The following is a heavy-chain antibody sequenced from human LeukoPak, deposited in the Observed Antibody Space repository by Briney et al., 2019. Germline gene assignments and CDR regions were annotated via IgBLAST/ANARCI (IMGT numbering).Heavy chain of an antibody. V-gene: IGHV3-33*01. CDR1: GFTFSRNG. J-gene: IGHJ4*02. Sequence: GGSLRPSCAASGFTFSRNGMHWVRQAPGKGLEWVAVIWYDGSNKYYADSVKGRFTISRDNSKNTLYLQMNSLRAEDTAVYYCARVPSSGSYPSFFDYWGQGTLVTVSS. CDR2: IWYDGSNK. CDR3: ARVPSSGSYPSFFDY. D-gene: IGHD1-26*01.